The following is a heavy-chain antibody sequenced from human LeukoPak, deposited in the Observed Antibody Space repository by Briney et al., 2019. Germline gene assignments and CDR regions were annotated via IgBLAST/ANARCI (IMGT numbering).Heavy chain of an antibody. Sequence: ASVKVSCKASGYTFTNYAISWVRQAPGQGLEWMGWISAYNGNTKYTQKFQGRVTMTRDTSTSTAYMELRSLRSDDTAVYYCARAPSSGYRPYYYYMDVWGKGTTVTVSS. CDR3: ARAPSSGYRPYYYYMDV. CDR2: ISAYNGNT. D-gene: IGHD3-22*01. CDR1: GYTFTNYA. V-gene: IGHV1-18*01. J-gene: IGHJ6*03.